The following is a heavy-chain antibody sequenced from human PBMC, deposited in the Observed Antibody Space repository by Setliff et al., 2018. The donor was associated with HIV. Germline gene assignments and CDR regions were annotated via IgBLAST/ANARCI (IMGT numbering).Heavy chain of an antibody. J-gene: IGHJ6*03. V-gene: IGHV1-2*02. CDR3: ARDHVVCSGGTCRSDDPYYYYYMIV. CDR2: INPNTGGT. D-gene: IGHD2-15*01. CDR1: GDIFTSYY. Sequence: EASVKVSCKASGDIFTSYYMHWVRQAPGQGPEWMGVINPNTGGTKYAQKFQGRVTMTMDTSTTTAYMELSGLKSDDTAVYYCARDHVVCSGGTCRSDDPYYYYYMIVWGQGTTVTVSS.